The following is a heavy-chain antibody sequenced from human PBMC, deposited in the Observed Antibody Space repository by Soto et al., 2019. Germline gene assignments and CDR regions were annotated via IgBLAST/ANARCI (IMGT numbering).Heavy chain of an antibody. Sequence: PGGSLRLSCAASGFTFSSYGMHWVRQAPGKGLEWVAVISYDGSNKYYADSVKGRFTISRDNSKNTLYLQMNSLRAEDTAVYYCAKDQTYYDILTGITLDYWGQGTLVTVSS. CDR2: ISYDGSNK. V-gene: IGHV3-30*18. CDR3: AKDQTYYDILTGITLDY. J-gene: IGHJ4*02. D-gene: IGHD3-9*01. CDR1: GFTFSSYG.